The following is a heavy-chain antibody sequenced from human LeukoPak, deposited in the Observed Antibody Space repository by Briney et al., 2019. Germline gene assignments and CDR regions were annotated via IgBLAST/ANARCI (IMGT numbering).Heavy chain of an antibody. J-gene: IGHJ5*02. D-gene: IGHD2-15*01. V-gene: IGHV1-2*06. CDR1: GYTFTGYY. Sequence: ASVKVSCKAAGYTFTGYYMFWVRQAPGQGLEWMGPINPNSGGTNYAQKFQGRVTMTRDTSISTAYMELSRLRSDDTAVYYCARGYCSGGSCYSVENWFDPWGQGTLVTVSS. CDR2: INPNSGGT. CDR3: ARGYCSGGSCYSVENWFDP.